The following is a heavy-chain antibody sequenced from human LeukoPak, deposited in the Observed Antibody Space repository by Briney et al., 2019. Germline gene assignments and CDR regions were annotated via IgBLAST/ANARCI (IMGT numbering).Heavy chain of an antibody. J-gene: IGHJ6*03. D-gene: IGHD6-6*01. Sequence: SQTLSLTCTVSGGSISSGGYYWSWIRQHPGKGLEWIGYIYYSGSTYYNPSLKSRVTISVDTSKNQFSLKLSSVTAADTAVYYCARDRAARPLMHYMDVWGKGTTVTVSS. CDR2: IYYSGST. CDR1: GGSISSGGYY. CDR3: ARDRAARPLMHYMDV. V-gene: IGHV4-31*03.